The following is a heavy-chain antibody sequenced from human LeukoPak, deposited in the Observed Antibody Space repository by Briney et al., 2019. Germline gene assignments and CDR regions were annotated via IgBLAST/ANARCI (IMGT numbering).Heavy chain of an antibody. CDR2: INHSGST. CDR3: ARRRPSGSPDY. D-gene: IGHD1-26*01. Sequence: SETLSLTCAVYGGSFSGYYWSWIRQPPGKGLEWIGEINHSGSTNYNPSLKSRVTISVDTSKNQFSLKLSSVTAADTAVYYCARRRPSGSPDYWGQGTLVTVSS. J-gene: IGHJ4*02. CDR1: GGSFSGYY. V-gene: IGHV4-34*01.